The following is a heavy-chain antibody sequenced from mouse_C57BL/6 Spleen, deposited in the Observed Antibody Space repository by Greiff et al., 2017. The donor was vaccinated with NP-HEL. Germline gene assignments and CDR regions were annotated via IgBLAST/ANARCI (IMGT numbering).Heavy chain of an antibody. D-gene: IGHD2-4*01. V-gene: IGHV5-4*03. CDR1: GFTFSSYA. CDR2: ISDGGSYT. J-gene: IGHJ4*01. CDR3: ARGGSTMITTGYYYAMDY. Sequence: DVKLVESGGGLVKPGGSLKLSCAASGFTFSSYAMSWVRQTPEKRLEWVATISDGGSYTYYPDNVKGRFTISRDNAKNNLYLQMSHLKSEDTAMYYCARGGSTMITTGYYYAMDYWGQGTSVTVSS.